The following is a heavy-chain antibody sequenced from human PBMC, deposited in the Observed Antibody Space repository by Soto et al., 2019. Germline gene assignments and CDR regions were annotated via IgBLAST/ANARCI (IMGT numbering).Heavy chain of an antibody. D-gene: IGHD5-12*01. CDR2: IIPILGIA. CDR1: GGTFSSYT. V-gene: IGHV1-69*08. CDR3: ARDGYNWYYFDY. J-gene: IGHJ4*02. Sequence: QVQLVQSGAEVKKPGSSVKVSCKASGGTFSSYTISWVRQAPRQGLEWMGRIIPILGIANYAQKFQGRVTITADKSTSTAYMELSSLRSEDTAVYYCARDGYNWYYFDYWGQGTLVTVSS.